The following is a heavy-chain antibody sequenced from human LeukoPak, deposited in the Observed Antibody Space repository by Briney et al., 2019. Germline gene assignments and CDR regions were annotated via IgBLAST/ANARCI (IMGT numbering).Heavy chain of an antibody. Sequence: SQTLSLTCAVSGASISSPDSYWAWIRQPPGKGLEWIGFISDAGYTYHNPSLKRRVTISLDTSHTQFSLKLSSVTAADTAMYLCAKDGDYGGNNAAFGMWGQGAMVTVYS. V-gene: IGHV4-30-4*01. CDR3: AKDGDYGGNNAAFGM. CDR2: ISDAGYT. J-gene: IGHJ3*02. CDR1: GASISSPDSY. D-gene: IGHD4-17*01.